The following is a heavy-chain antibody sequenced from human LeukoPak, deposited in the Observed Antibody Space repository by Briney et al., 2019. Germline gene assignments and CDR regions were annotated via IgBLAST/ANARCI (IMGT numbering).Heavy chain of an antibody. D-gene: IGHD3-22*01. CDR1: GFTFSSYA. Sequence: GRSLRLSCAASGFTFSSYAMHWVRQAPGKGLEWVAVISYDGSNKYYADSVKGRFTISRDNSKNTLYLQMNSLRAEDTAVYYCARDPAYYYDSSGYYEPEYYFDYWGQGTLVTVSS. CDR3: ARDPAYYYDSSGYYEPEYYFDY. CDR2: ISYDGSNK. J-gene: IGHJ4*02. V-gene: IGHV3-30-3*01.